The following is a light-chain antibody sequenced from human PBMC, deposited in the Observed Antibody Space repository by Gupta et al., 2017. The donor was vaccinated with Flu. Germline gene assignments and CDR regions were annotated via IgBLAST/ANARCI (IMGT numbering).Light chain of an antibody. J-gene: IGLJ3*02. CDR3: QSDDSTNPVV. CDR2: EDN. V-gene: IGLV6-57*03. Sequence: FILTQPHSVSGSPGQTVTVSCTRSSGSIAANYVQWYQQRPGSAPTTVIYEDNQRPSGVPDRFSGSIDSSSNAASLTISGLKTEDEADYYCQSDDSTNPVVFGGGTKLTVL. CDR1: SGSIAANY.